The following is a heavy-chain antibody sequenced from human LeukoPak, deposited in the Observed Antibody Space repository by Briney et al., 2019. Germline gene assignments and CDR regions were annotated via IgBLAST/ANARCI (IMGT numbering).Heavy chain of an antibody. J-gene: IGHJ4*02. Sequence: PGGSLRLSCAASGFTFSIYCMSWVRQAPGKGLEWVASIKKEGSEKYYVDSVKGRFTISRDNAKNSLYLQMNNVRAEDTAVYYCAIDGWELFFGSFYDFWGQGTLVTVSS. V-gene: IGHV3-7*01. D-gene: IGHD3-10*01. CDR1: GFTFSIYC. CDR3: AIDGWELFFGSFYDF. CDR2: IKKEGSEK.